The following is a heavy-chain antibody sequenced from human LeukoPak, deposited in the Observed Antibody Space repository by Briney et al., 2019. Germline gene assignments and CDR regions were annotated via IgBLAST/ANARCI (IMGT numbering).Heavy chain of an antibody. CDR2: INTNTGNP. Sequence: ASVKVSCKASGYTFTNYAMNWVRQAPGQGLEWMGWINTNTGNPTYAQGFTGRFVFSLDTSVSTAYLQISSLKAEDTAVYYCARDYGDYDSFWFDSWGQGTLVTVSS. CDR1: GYTFTNYA. J-gene: IGHJ5*01. CDR3: ARDYGDYDSFWFDS. V-gene: IGHV7-4-1*02. D-gene: IGHD4-17*01.